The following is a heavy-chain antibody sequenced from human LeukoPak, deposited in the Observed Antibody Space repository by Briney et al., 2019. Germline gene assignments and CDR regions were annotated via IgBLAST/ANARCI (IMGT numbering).Heavy chain of an antibody. V-gene: IGHV1-69*13. CDR1: GGTFSSYA. CDR3: ARDRPITGTTPRGYFDY. Sequence: ASVKVSCKASGGTFSSYAISWVRQAPGQGLEWMGGIIPIFGTANYAQKFQGRVTITADESTSTTYMELSSLRSEDTAVYYCARDRPITGTTPRGYFDYWGQGTLVTVSS. CDR2: IIPIFGTA. D-gene: IGHD1-20*01. J-gene: IGHJ4*02.